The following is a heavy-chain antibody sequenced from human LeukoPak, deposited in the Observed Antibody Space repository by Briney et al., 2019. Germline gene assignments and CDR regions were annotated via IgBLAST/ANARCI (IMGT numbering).Heavy chain of an antibody. CDR1: GGSISSYY. Sequence: SETLSLTCTVSGGSISSYYWSWIRQPPGKGLEWIGYIYYSGSTNYNPSLKSRVTISVDMSKNQFSLKLSSVTAADTAVYYCARTAAAGSNDYWGQGTLVTVSS. V-gene: IGHV4-59*08. CDR3: ARTAAAGSNDY. J-gene: IGHJ4*02. CDR2: IYYSGST. D-gene: IGHD6-13*01.